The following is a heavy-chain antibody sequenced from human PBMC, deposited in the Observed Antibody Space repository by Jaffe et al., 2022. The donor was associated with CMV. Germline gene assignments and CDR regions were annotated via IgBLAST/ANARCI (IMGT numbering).Heavy chain of an antibody. CDR1: GGTFSSYA. CDR2: IIPILGIA. CDR3: ARDRVHWSDAFDI. D-gene: IGHD3-10*01. V-gene: IGHV1-69*09. J-gene: IGHJ3*02. Sequence: QVQLVQSGAEVKKPGSSVKVSCKASGGTFSSYAISWVRQAPGQGLEWMGRIIPILGIANYAQKFQGRVTITADKSTSTAYMELSSLRSEDTAVYYCARDRVHWSDAFDIWGQGTMVTVSS.